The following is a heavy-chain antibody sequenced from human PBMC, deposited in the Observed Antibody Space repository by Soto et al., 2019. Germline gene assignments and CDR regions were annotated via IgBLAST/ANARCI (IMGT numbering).Heavy chain of an antibody. D-gene: IGHD2-15*01. CDR3: TRGTSSLSGGMDV. Sequence: GGSLRLSCGASGFTFKNYGMHWVREAPDKGLEWVAVIWYDGSKKYYADSVKGRFTISRDNSKNTVYLQMDSLRVEDTALYYCTRGTSSLSGGMDVWGQGATVTVSS. CDR1: GFTFKNYG. V-gene: IGHV3-33*01. CDR2: IWYDGSKK. J-gene: IGHJ6*02.